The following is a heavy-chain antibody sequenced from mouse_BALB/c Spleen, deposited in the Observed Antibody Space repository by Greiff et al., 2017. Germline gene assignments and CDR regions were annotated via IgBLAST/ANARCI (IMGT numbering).Heavy chain of an antibody. Sequence: VKLMESGAELVRPGTSVKVSCKASGYAFTNYLIEWVKQRPGQGLEWIGVINPGSGGTNYNEKFKGKATLTADKSSSTAYMQLSSLTSDDSAVYICRKYAYWGEGTLVTVSA. CDR2: INPGSGGT. V-gene: IGHV1-54*01. CDR1: GYAFTNYL. J-gene: IGHJ3*01. CDR3: RKYAY. D-gene: IGHD5-1-1*01.